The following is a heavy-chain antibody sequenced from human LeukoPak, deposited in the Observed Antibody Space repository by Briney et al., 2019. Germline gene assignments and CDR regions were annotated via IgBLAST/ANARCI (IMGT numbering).Heavy chain of an antibody. CDR2: INHSGST. CDR3: ARVVITFYYFDY. V-gene: IGHV4-34*01. CDR1: GGSFSGYY. D-gene: IGHD3-22*01. Sequence: SETLSLTCAVYGGSFSGYYWSWIRQPPGKGLEWIGEINHSGSTNYDPSLKSRVTISVDTSKNQFSLKLSSVTAADTAVYYCARVVITFYYFDYWGQGTLVTVSS. J-gene: IGHJ4*02.